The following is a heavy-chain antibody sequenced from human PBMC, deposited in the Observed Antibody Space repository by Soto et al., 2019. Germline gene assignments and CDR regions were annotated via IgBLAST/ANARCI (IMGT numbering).Heavy chain of an antibody. Sequence: ESLKISCKGSGYSFTSYWIGWVRQMPGKGLEWMGIIYPGDSDTRYSPSFQGQVTISADKSISTAYLQWSSLKASDTAMYYCARRAYYDSSGYPNYYAFDIWGQGTMVTVSS. CDR2: IYPGDSDT. V-gene: IGHV5-51*01. D-gene: IGHD3-22*01. J-gene: IGHJ3*02. CDR3: ARRAYYDSSGYPNYYAFDI. CDR1: GYSFTSYW.